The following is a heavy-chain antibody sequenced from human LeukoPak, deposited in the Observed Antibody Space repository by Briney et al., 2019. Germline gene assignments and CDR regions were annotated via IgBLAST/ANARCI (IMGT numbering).Heavy chain of an antibody. V-gene: IGHV3-21*01. CDR3: ARDRDSSGWR. CDR2: ISSSSSYI. D-gene: IGHD6-19*01. J-gene: IGHJ4*02. CDR1: GFTFSSYS. Sequence: AGSLRLSCAASGFTFSSYSMNWVRQAPGRGLEWVSSISSSSSYIYYADSVKGRFTISRDNAKNSLYLQMNSLRAEDTAVYYCARDRDSSGWRWGQGTLVTVSS.